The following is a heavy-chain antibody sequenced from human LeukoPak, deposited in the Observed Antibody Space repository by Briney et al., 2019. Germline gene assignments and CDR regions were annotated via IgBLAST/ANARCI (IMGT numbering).Heavy chain of an antibody. J-gene: IGHJ4*02. D-gene: IGHD3-22*01. V-gene: IGHV4-34*01. CDR1: GGSFSGYY. Sequence: PSETLSLTCAVYGGSFSGYYWSWIRQPPGKGLEWIGEINHSGSTNYNPSLKSRVTISVDTSKNQFSLKLSSVTAADTAVYYCARVMYYYDSSGYYPCYFDYWGQGTLVTVSS. CDR2: INHSGST. CDR3: ARVMYYYDSSGYYPCYFDY.